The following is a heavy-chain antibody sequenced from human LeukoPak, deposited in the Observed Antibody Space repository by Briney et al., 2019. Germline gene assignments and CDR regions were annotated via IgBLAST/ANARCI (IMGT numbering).Heavy chain of an antibody. D-gene: IGHD1-26*01. CDR1: GGTFSSYA. V-gene: IGHV1-69*05. Sequence: GASVKVSCKAPGGTFSSYAISWVRQAPGQGLEWMGGIIPIFGTANYAQKFQGRVTITTDESTSTAYMELSSLRSEDTAVYYCARGGDIVGANYWGQGTLVTVSS. CDR2: IIPIFGTA. CDR3: ARGGDIVGANY. J-gene: IGHJ4*02.